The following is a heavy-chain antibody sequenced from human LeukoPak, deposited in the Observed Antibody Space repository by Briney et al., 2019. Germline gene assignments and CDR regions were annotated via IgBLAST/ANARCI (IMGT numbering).Heavy chain of an antibody. V-gene: IGHV1-69*13. CDR3: ARSLYDFWSGSPTHNTHDAFDI. CDR2: IIPIFGTA. Sequence: GASVKVSCKASGSTFSSYAISWVRQAPGQGLEWMGGIIPIFGTANYAQKFQGRVTITADESTSTAYMELSSLRSEDTAVYYCARSLYDFWSGSPTHNTHDAFDIWGQGTMVTVSS. J-gene: IGHJ3*02. CDR1: GSTFSSYA. D-gene: IGHD3-3*01.